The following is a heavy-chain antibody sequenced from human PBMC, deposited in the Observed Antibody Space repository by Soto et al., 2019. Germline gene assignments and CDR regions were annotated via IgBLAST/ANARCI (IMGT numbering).Heavy chain of an antibody. CDR3: ARVSDTAMYYFDY. Sequence: ASVKVSCKASGYTFTGYYMHWVRQAPGQGLEWMGWINPNSGGTNYALKFQGWVTMTRDTSISTAYMELSRLRSDDTAVYYCARVSDTAMYYFDYWGQGTLVTVSS. CDR2: INPNSGGT. D-gene: IGHD5-18*01. J-gene: IGHJ4*02. V-gene: IGHV1-2*04. CDR1: GYTFTGYY.